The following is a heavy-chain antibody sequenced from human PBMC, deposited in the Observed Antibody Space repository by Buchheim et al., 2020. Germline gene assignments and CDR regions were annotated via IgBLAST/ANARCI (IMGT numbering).Heavy chain of an antibody. Sequence: QVQLQESGPGLVKPSETLSLTCTVSGGSISSYYWSWIRQPPGKGLEWIGYIYYSGSTNYNPSLTSRVTISVDTSKNQFSSKLSSVTAADTAVYYCRGIAAANYYYYYGMDVWGQGTT. CDR1: GGSISSYY. CDR3: RGIAAANYYYYYGMDV. CDR2: IYYSGST. V-gene: IGHV4-59*08. D-gene: IGHD6-13*01. J-gene: IGHJ6*02.